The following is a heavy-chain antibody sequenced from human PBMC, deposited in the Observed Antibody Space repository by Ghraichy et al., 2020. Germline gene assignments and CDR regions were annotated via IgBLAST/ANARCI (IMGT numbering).Heavy chain of an antibody. CDR1: GFTFSRFS. J-gene: IGHJ6*03. V-gene: IGHV3-7*03. Sequence: GGSLRLSCTASGFTFSRFSMSWVRQAPGKGLEWVANIKQDGSEKYYVDSVKGRFTISRDNAKKSLYLQMNSLRGDDTAVYYCAREVILEWLLCGYYYYYYIDLVGKGTTVTVSS. CDR3: AREVILEWLLCGYYYYYYIDL. D-gene: IGHD3-3*01. CDR2: IKQDGSEK.